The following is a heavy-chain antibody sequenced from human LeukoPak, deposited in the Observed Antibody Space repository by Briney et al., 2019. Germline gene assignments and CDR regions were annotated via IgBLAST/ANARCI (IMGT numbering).Heavy chain of an antibody. CDR3: AELGITMIGGV. D-gene: IGHD3-10*02. J-gene: IGHJ6*04. CDR1: GFTFSTYA. Sequence: GGSLRLSCAASGFTFSTYAMHWVRQAPGKGLEWVAVISYDGSSKYYADSVKGRFTISRDNAKNSLYLQMNSLRAEDTAVYYCAELGITMIGGVWGKGTTVTISS. CDR2: ISYDGSSK. V-gene: IGHV3-30*04.